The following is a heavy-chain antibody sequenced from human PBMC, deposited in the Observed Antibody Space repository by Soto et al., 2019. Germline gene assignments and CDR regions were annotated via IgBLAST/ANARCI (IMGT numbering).Heavy chain of an antibody. V-gene: IGHV3-15*07. J-gene: IGHJ4*02. CDR2: IKRKADGETT. D-gene: IGHD7-27*01. Sequence: GGSLRLSCAASGFTFTNAWMHWVRQAPGKGLEWVGRIKRKADGETTDYTTAVKGRFTISRDDTMNTLSLQMNSLKTEDTAVYYCAADWPGDSYPVDYWGQGT. CDR1: GFTFTNAW. CDR3: AADWPGDSYPVDY.